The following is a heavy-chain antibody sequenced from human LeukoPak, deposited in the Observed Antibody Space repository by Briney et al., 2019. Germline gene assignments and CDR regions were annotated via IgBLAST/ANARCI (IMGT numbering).Heavy chain of an antibody. J-gene: IGHJ4*02. CDR1: GGSFSGYY. V-gene: IGHV4-59*08. D-gene: IGHD5-24*01. Sequence: SETLSLTCAVYGGSFSGYYWSWIRQPPGKGLEWIGYISYSGNTKYNPSLKSRVTISVDTSKNQFSLRLSSVTAADTAVYYCARSGTYMATVASIDYWGQGALVTVSS. CDR3: ARSGTYMATVASIDY. CDR2: ISYSGNT.